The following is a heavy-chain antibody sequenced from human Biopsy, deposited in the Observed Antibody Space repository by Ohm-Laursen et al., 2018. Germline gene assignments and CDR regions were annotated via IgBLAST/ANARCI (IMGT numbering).Heavy chain of an antibody. J-gene: IGHJ6*02. V-gene: IGHV3-30*18. CDR2: ISYDGSKT. CDR3: AKDKGTFNFYYYGMDV. Sequence: SLRLSCSASGFTFSNSGMHWVRQAPGKGLEWVAAISYDGSKTDYGDSVKGRLNISRDNSKNTLDLQMSSLRVEDTAVYFCAKDKGTFNFYYYGMDVWGQVTTVTVSS. D-gene: IGHD2/OR15-2a*01. CDR1: GFTFSNSG.